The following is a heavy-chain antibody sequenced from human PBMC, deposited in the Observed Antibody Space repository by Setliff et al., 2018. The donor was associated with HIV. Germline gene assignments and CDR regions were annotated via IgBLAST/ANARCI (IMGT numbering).Heavy chain of an antibody. J-gene: IGHJ4*02. CDR1: GGSISSHF. Sequence: SETLSLTCTVSGGSISSHFWDWIRQAPGKGLEWIGSIYHSGNTYYNPSLKSRVSISVDTSKRQFSLKLTSVTAGDSALYYCARRRGQKATGWYYFDFWGQGALVTVSS. D-gene: IGHD6-19*01. V-gene: IGHV4-39*01. CDR3: ARRRGQKATGWYYFDF. CDR2: IYHSGNT.